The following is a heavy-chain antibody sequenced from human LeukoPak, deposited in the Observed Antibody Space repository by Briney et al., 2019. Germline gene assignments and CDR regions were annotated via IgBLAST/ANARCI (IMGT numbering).Heavy chain of an antibody. J-gene: IGHJ4*02. V-gene: IGHV3-74*01. D-gene: IGHD4-17*01. CDR1: GFTFSSYW. Sequence: GGSLRLSCAASGFTFSSYWMHWVRQAPGKGLVWVSRINNDGSSTSYADSVKGRFTISRDSAKNTLYLQMNSLRAEDTAVYYCAMTFYGDGDYWGQGTLVTASS. CDR3: AMTFYGDGDY. CDR2: INNDGSST.